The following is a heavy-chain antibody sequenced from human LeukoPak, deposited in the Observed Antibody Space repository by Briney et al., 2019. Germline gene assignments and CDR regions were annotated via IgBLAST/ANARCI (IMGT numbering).Heavy chain of an antibody. D-gene: IGHD5-12*01. CDR1: GYTFTSYY. CDR3: ATTGVVMSGFAEGSFDY. J-gene: IGHJ4*02. Sequence: ASVKVPCKASGYTFTSYYMYWVRQAPGQGLEWMGIINPSGGSTSYAQKFQGRVTMTRDTSTSTVYMELSSLRSEDTAVYYCATTGVVMSGFAEGSFDYWGQGTLVTVSS. CDR2: INPSGGST. V-gene: IGHV1-46*03.